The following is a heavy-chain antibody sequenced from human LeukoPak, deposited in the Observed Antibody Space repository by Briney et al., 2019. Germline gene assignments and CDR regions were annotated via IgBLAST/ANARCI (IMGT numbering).Heavy chain of an antibody. V-gene: IGHV4-61*02. J-gene: IGHJ4*02. CDR1: GGSITSDNYY. CDR3: AREANYYGSGSYFEGTFDY. D-gene: IGHD3-10*01. Sequence: SQTLSLTCTVSGGSITSDNYYWSWIRQPAGKGLEWIGRIYTRGSTNYNPPLKSRVTISADTSKNQFSLKLTSVTAADTAVYYCAREANYYGSGSYFEGTFDYWGQGSLVTVSS. CDR2: IYTRGST.